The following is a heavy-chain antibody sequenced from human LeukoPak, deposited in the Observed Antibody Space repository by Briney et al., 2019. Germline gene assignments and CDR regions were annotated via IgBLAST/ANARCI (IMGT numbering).Heavy chain of an antibody. CDR3: TRSGLGGGVHFDY. J-gene: IGHJ4*02. CDR2: MNPNSGDT. CDR1: GYTFTNYD. V-gene: IGHV1-8*01. D-gene: IGHD3-10*01. Sequence: HEASVKVSCKASGYTFTNYDINWVRQAAGQGLEWMGWMNPNSGDTDYVEKFQGRVTMTRDTSMNTAYMELSSLRSDDTAVYYCTRSGLGGGVHFDYWGQGTPVTVSS.